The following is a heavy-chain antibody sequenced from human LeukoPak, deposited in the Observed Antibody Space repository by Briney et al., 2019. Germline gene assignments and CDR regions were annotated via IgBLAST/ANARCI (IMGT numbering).Heavy chain of an antibody. V-gene: IGHV4-34*01. CDR1: GGSFSGYY. J-gene: IGHJ4*02. CDR2: INHSGST. D-gene: IGHD6-13*01. CDR3: ARGRRSSLVY. Sequence: SETLSLTCAVYGGSFSGYYWSWIRQPPGKGLEWIGEINHSGSTNYNPSLKSRVTISVDTSKNQFSLKLSSVTAADTAVYYCARGRRSSLVYWGQGTLATISS.